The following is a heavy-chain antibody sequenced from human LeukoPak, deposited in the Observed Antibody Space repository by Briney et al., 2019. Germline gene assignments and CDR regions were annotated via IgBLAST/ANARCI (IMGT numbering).Heavy chain of an antibody. V-gene: IGHV4-59*08. CDR3: ARLKRGAAGTLDY. CDR2: IYYSGSA. D-gene: IGHD6-13*01. Sequence: PSETLSLTCTVSDDSMISYYWGWIWQPPGKELEWIGYIYYSGSASYNPSLKSRVSISVDTSKNQFSLTLSSVTAADTAMYYCARLKRGAAGTLDYWGQGTLVTVSS. CDR1: DDSMISYY. J-gene: IGHJ4*02.